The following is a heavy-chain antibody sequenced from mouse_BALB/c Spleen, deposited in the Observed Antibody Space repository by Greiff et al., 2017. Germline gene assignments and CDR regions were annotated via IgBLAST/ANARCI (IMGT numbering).Heavy chain of an antibody. J-gene: IGHJ4*01. Sequence: EVHLVESGGGLVKPGGSLKLSCAASGFTFSDYYMYWVRQTPEKRLEWVATISDGGSYTYYPDSVKGRFTISRDNAKNNLYLQMSSLKSEDTAMYYCARDEGDYGIRYYAMDYWGQGTSVTVSS. CDR3: ARDEGDYGIRYYAMDY. D-gene: IGHD1-1*01. CDR2: ISDGGSYT. CDR1: GFTFSDYY. V-gene: IGHV5-4*02.